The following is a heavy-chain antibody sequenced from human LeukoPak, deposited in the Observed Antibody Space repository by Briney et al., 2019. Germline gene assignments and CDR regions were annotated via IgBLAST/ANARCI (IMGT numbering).Heavy chain of an antibody. CDR3: ASVRLSGY. V-gene: IGHV1-24*01. D-gene: IGHD3-16*01. CDR1: GYTLTELS. CDR2: FDPEDGET. J-gene: IGHJ4*02. Sequence: ASVKVSCKVSGYTLTELSMHWVRQAPGKGLEWMGGFDPEDGETIYAQKFQGRVTMTGDTSTDTAYMELSSLRSEDTAVYYCASVRLSGYWGQGTLVTVSS.